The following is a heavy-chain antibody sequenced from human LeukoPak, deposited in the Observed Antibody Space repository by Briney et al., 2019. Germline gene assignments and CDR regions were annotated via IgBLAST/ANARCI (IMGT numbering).Heavy chain of an antibody. CDR1: GFTFSSYA. J-gene: IGHJ6*03. Sequence: QPGGSLRLSCAASGFTFSSYAMHWVRQAPGKGLEWVAVISYDGSNKYYADSVKGRFTISRDNAKNSLYLQMNSLRAEDTAVYYCARDRGSSWYYYYYYMDVWGKGTTVTVSS. CDR2: ISYDGSNK. V-gene: IGHV3-30*04. CDR3: ARDRGSSWYYYYYYMDV. D-gene: IGHD6-13*01.